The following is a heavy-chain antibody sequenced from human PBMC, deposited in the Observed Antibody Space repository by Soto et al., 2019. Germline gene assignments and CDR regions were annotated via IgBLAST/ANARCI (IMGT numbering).Heavy chain of an antibody. D-gene: IGHD1-26*01. CDR3: ARTRVATATTDFDY. Sequence: SETLSLTCTVSGYSISSGYHWAWIRQPPGKGLEWLGSVHYSGNTYYNPSLKSRLTISVDKSKNQFSLNLSSVTAADTAVYFCARTRVATATTDFDYWGQGTLVTVSS. J-gene: IGHJ4*02. V-gene: IGHV4-38-2*02. CDR1: GYSISSGYH. CDR2: VHYSGNT.